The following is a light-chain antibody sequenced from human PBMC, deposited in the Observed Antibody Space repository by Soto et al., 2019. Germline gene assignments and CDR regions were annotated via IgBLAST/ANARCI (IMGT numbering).Light chain of an antibody. J-gene: IGKJ5*01. V-gene: IGKV3-20*01. CDR1: QSVASNF. Sequence: EIVLTQSPDTLSLSPGARANLSCRASQSVASNFLAWYQQRHGQSPRLIMFAPSNRATGIPDRFTGIVSGTDLSITITRVEPEDGEVYDGYQYGSSPTTFGQGTRLEIK. CDR2: APS. CDR3: YQYGSSPTT.